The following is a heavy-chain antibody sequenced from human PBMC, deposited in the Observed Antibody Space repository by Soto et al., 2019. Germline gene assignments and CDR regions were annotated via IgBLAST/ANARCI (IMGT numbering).Heavy chain of an antibody. CDR2: IGSTGNT. J-gene: IGHJ6*03. D-gene: IGHD1-7*01. V-gene: IGHV3-23*01. CDR3: AKPGSTAKDYSYYMDV. CDR1: GFTFSSYA. Sequence: XXSLRLSFAASGFTFSSYAMRWVRQAPGKGLEWVSAIGSTGNTFYADSVKGRFTISRDNSKNTLYLQMDSLRAEDTAVYYCAKPGSTAKDYSYYMDVWGKGTTVTVSS.